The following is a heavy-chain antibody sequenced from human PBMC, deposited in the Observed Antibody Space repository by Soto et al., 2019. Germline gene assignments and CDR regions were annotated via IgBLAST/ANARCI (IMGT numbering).Heavy chain of an antibody. J-gene: IGHJ6*02. CDR3: ARVGENSGYDVAYYYYGMDV. D-gene: IGHD5-12*01. Sequence: GGSLRLSCAASGFTFSSYSMNWVSQAPGKGLEWVSYISSSSSTIYYADSVKGRFTISRDNAKNSLYLQMNSLRDEDTAVYYCARVGENSGYDVAYYYYGMDVWGQGTMVTVSS. V-gene: IGHV3-48*02. CDR1: GFTFSSYS. CDR2: ISSSSSTI.